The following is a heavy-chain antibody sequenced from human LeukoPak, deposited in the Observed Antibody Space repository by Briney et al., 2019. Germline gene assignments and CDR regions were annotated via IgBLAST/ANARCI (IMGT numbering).Heavy chain of an antibody. CDR3: AKSGPYCSSTSCNYFDY. D-gene: IGHD2-2*01. V-gene: IGHV3-23*01. J-gene: IGHJ4*02. CDR2: ISGSGGST. Sequence: GGSLRLSCAASRFTFSNFAMSSVRQAPGKGLEWVSAISGSGGSTYYADSVKGRFTISRDNSKNALFLQMNSLRAEDTAVYYCAKSGPYCSSTSCNYFDYWGQGTLVTVSS. CDR1: RFTFSNFA.